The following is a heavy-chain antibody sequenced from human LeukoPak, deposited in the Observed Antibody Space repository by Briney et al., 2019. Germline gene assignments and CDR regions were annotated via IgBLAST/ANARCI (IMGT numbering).Heavy chain of an antibody. CDR1: GFTCSSFA. CDR3: AKRTSGSRWYSSDS. D-gene: IGHD6-13*01. V-gene: IGHV3-23*01. J-gene: IGHJ4*02. CDR2: MSGDATST. Sequence: GGSLRLYCAASGFTCSSFAMNWVRQAPGKGLEWVSTMSGDATSTYYADSVKGRFTISRDNSKTTLFLQMNSLRAEDTAVYYCAKRTSGSRWYSSDSWGQGTLVTVSS.